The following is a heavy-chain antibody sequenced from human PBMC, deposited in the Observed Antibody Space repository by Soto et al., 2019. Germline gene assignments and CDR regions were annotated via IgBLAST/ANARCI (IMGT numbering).Heavy chain of an antibody. CDR3: ARAAMGGSSWPFDY. D-gene: IGHD6-13*01. V-gene: IGHV4-4*02. CDR1: GGSIRSSNW. J-gene: IGHJ4*02. Sequence: QVQLQESGPGLVKPSGTLSLTCAVSGGSIRSSNWWSWVRQPQGKGLEWIGEIYHSGSTNYNPSLQSRVTISVDKSKHQFSLKLSSVTAADTAVYYCARAAMGGSSWPFDYWGQGTLVTVSS. CDR2: IYHSGST.